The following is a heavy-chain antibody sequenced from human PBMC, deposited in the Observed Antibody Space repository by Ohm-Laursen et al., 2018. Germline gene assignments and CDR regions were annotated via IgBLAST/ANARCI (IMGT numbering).Heavy chain of an antibody. D-gene: IGHD4-17*01. CDR3: ARGDYDYGDFLPYWYVDL. J-gene: IGHJ2*01. Sequence: GSLRLSCSASGFTFSSYRMTWVRQAPGKGLEWVSSISSSRSYIYYADSMKGRFTISRDNAKNSLYLQMNSLRAEDTAVYYRARGDYDYGDFLPYWYVDLWGRGTLVTVSS. V-gene: IGHV3-21*01. CDR2: ISSSRSYI. CDR1: GFTFSSYR.